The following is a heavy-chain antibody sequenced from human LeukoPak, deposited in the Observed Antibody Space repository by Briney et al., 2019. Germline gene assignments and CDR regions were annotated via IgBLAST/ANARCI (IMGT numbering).Heavy chain of an antibody. J-gene: IGHJ4*02. CDR1: GGSFSGYY. D-gene: IGHD2-2*01. CDR2: INHSGST. Sequence: PSETLSLTCAVYGGSFSGYYWSWIRQPPGMGLEWIGEINHSGSTNDNPSLKSRVTISVDTSKNQISLKLSSVTAADTAVYYCVRVEGIPAAPSVDYWGQGTLVTVSS. CDR3: VRVEGIPAAPSVDY. V-gene: IGHV4-34*01.